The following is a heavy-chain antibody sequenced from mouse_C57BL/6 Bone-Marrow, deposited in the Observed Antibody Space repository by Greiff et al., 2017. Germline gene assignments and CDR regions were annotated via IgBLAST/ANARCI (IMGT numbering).Heavy chain of an antibody. V-gene: IGHV1-69*01. CDR1: GYTFTSYW. D-gene: IGHD2-4*01. CDR2: IDPSDSYT. J-gene: IGHJ3*01. CDR3: ARPLTIYYDYNSFAY. Sequence: QVQLQQPGAELVMPGASVKLSCKASGYTFTSYWMHWVKQRPGQGLEWIGEIDPSDSYTNYNQKFKGKSTLTVDKSSSTAYMQLSSLTSEDSAVYYCARPLTIYYDYNSFAYWGQGTLVTVSA.